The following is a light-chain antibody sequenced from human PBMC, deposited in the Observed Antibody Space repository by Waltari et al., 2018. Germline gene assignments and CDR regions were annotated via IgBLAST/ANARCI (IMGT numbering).Light chain of an antibody. CDR2: DAA. CDR1: QIVRTY. Sequence: EIVLTQSPATLSLSPVERATLSCRASQIVRTYLAWYQQKPGQAPSPLIYDAATRATAIPARFSGSGSGTDFTLTISSLEPEDFAVYYCQLRSKWLRTFGQGTKVEV. J-gene: IGKJ1*01. V-gene: IGKV3-11*01. CDR3: QLRSKWLRT.